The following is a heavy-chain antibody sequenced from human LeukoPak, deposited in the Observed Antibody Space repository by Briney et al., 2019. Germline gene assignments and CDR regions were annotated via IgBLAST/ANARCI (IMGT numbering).Heavy chain of an antibody. V-gene: IGHV1-69*06. Sequence: SVKISCKTSGGTFSSHVISWVRQAPGQGLEWMGGIIPIFGTANYAQKFQGRVTITADKSTNKVYMELSSLRSDDTAIYFCARVNGYCSSISCFLDYRGQGTLVTVSS. CDR1: GGTFSSHV. J-gene: IGHJ4*02. D-gene: IGHD2-2*01. CDR2: IIPIFGTA. CDR3: ARVNGYCSSISCFLDY.